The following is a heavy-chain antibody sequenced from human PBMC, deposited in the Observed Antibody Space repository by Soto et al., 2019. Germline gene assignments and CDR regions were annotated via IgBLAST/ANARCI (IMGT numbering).Heavy chain of an antibody. CDR1: GFTFSSYG. J-gene: IGHJ4*02. CDR2: ISYDGSNK. Sequence: GGSLRLSCAASGFTFSSYGMHWVRQAPGKGLEWVAVISYDGSNKYYADSVKGRFTISRDNSKNTLYLQMNSLRAEDTAVYYCAKTDEPQLELLGYFDYWGQGTLVTVSS. D-gene: IGHD1-7*01. V-gene: IGHV3-30*18. CDR3: AKTDEPQLELLGYFDY.